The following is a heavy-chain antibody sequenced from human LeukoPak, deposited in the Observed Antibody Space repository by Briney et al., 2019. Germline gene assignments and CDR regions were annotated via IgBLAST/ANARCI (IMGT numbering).Heavy chain of an antibody. CDR3: ARTVVVPAAMFRHQDKQGYYYYYYMDV. V-gene: IGHV1-46*01. CDR1: GYTFTSYY. CDR2: INPSGGST. Sequence: GASVKVSCKASGYTFTSYYMHWVRQAPGQGLEWMGIINPSGGSTSYAQKFQGRVTMTRDTSTSTAYMELRSLRSDDTAVYYCARTVVVPAAMFRHQDKQGYYYYYYMDVWGKGTTVTVSS. D-gene: IGHD2-2*01. J-gene: IGHJ6*03.